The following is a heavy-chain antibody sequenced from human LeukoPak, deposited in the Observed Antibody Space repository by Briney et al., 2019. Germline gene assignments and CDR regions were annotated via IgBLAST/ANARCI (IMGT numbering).Heavy chain of an antibody. D-gene: IGHD3-10*01. V-gene: IGHV3-7*01. J-gene: IGHJ4*02. Sequence: PGGSLRLSCAASGFTFSSYWMSWVRQTPGKGLEWVANIKQDGSEKYYVDSVKGRFTISRDNTKNSLYLQTDSLRVEDTAVYYCARTIHGYWGQGTLVTVSS. CDR3: ARTIHGY. CDR2: IKQDGSEK. CDR1: GFTFSSYW.